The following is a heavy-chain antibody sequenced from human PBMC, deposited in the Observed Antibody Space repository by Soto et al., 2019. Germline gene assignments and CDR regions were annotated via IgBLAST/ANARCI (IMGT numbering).Heavy chain of an antibody. Sequence: VGSLRLSCAASGFTFSSYWMHWVRQAPGKGLVWVSRINSDGSSTSYADSVKGRFTISRDNAKNTLYLQMNSLRAEDTAVYYCARGHDFWSGYYYGMDVWGQGTTVTVSS. D-gene: IGHD3-3*01. CDR2: INSDGSST. V-gene: IGHV3-74*01. CDR3: ARGHDFWSGYYYGMDV. J-gene: IGHJ6*02. CDR1: GFTFSSYW.